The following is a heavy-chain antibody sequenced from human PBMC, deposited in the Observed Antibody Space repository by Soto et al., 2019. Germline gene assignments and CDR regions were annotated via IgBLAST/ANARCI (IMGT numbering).Heavy chain of an antibody. CDR3: ARDGRTDTYYDFWSGYYTNYYYYGMDV. V-gene: IGHV3-21*01. CDR1: GFTFSSYS. CDR2: ISSSSSYI. D-gene: IGHD3-3*01. J-gene: IGHJ6*02. Sequence: GGSLRLSCAASGFTFSSYSMNWVRQAPGKGLEWVSSISSSSSYIYYADSVKGRFTISRDKAKNSLYLQMNSLRAKDTAVYYCARDGRTDTYYDFWSGYYTNYYYYGMDVWGQGTTVTVSS.